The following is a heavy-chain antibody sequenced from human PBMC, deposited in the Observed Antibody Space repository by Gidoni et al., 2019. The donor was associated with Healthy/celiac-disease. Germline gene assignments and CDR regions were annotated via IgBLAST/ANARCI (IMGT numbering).Heavy chain of an antibody. J-gene: IGHJ4*02. Sequence: QVQLVQSGAEVKKPGASVKVSCKASGYTFTSYYMHWVRQAPGQGLEWMGIINPSGGSTSYAQKFQGRVTMTRDTSTSTVYMELSSLRSEDTAVYYCATRGPSSGPSFEYSGELSYWGQGTLVTVSS. V-gene: IGHV1-46*01. CDR3: ATRGPSSGPSFEYSGELSY. D-gene: IGHD3-16*02. CDR2: INPSGGST. CDR1: GYTFTSYY.